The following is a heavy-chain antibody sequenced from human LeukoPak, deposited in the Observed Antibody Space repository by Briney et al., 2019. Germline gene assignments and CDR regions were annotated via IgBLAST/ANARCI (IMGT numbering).Heavy chain of an antibody. D-gene: IGHD1-26*01. CDR3: AKGSGELLWSAFDI. V-gene: IGHV3-9*01. CDR2: ISWNSGSI. J-gene: IGHJ3*02. CDR1: GFTFDDYA. Sequence: GGSLRLSCAASGFTFDDYAMHWVRQAPGKGLEWVSGISWNSGSIGYADSVKGRFTISRDNANNSLYLQMNSLRAEDTALCYCAKGSGELLWSAFDIWGQGTMVTVSS.